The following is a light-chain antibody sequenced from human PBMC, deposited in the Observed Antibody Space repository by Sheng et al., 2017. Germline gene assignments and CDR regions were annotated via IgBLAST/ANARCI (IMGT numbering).Light chain of an antibody. J-gene: IGLJ1*01. CDR1: NIGSRT. CDR3: QVWDSNTDHQV. CDR2: DDS. V-gene: IGLV3-21*02. Sequence: SYELTQPPSVSVAPGQTARITCGGDNIGSRTVHWYQQRPGQAPVLVVCDDSDRPSGIPERFSGSNSGNTATLTISRVEAGDEADYYCQVWDSNTDHQVFGTGTKVTVL.